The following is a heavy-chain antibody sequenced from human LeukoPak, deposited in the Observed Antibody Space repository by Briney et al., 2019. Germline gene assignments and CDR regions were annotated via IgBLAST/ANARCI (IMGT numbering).Heavy chain of an antibody. D-gene: IGHD3-22*01. V-gene: IGHV4-61*01. J-gene: IGHJ4*02. CDR2: LYYSGST. Sequence: SETLSLTCTVSGGSVSSGSYYWSWIRQPPGKGLEWIGYLYYSGSTNYNPSLKSRVTISVDTSKNQFSLKLSSVTAADTAVYYCARGPYYYDSSGYYSDYWGQGTLVTVSS. CDR3: ARGPYYYDSSGYYSDY. CDR1: GGSVSSGSYY.